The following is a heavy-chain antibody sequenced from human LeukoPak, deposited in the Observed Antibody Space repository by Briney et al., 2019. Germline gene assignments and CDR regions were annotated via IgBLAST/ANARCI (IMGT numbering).Heavy chain of an antibody. Sequence: PGGSLRLSCAASGFTLDDYAMHWVRQAPGKGQEWVSGISWNSGYIGYADSVKGRFTISRDNAKNSLYLQMNSLRAEDTALYYCAKAFGGNSFDYWGQGTLVTVSS. V-gene: IGHV3-9*01. D-gene: IGHD4-23*01. CDR1: GFTLDDYA. CDR3: AKAFGGNSFDY. J-gene: IGHJ4*02. CDR2: ISWNSGYI.